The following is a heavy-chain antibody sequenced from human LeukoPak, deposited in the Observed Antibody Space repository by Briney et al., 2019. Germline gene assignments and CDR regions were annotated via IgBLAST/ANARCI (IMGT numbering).Heavy chain of an antibody. Sequence: SQTLSLTCTVSGGSISSSSYYWGWIRQPPGKGLEWIGSIYYSGSTYYNPSLKSRVTISVDTSKNQFSLKLSSVTAADTAVYYCARLVMVRYCSGGSCSSFDYWGQGTLVTVSS. CDR1: GGSISSSSYY. J-gene: IGHJ4*02. CDR2: IYYSGST. V-gene: IGHV4-39*01. D-gene: IGHD2-15*01. CDR3: ARLVMVRYCSGGSCSSFDY.